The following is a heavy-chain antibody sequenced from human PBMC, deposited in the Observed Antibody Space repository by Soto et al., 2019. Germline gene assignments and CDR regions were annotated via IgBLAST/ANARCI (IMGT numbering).Heavy chain of an antibody. D-gene: IGHD3-22*01. V-gene: IGHV4-59*12. Sequence: SETLSLTCTVSGGSISSYYWSWIRQPPGKGLEWIGYIHHSGSTYYNPSLKSRVTISVDRSKNQFSLKLSSVTAADTAVYYCARGGKTYYDSSGSLFDYWGQGTLVTVSS. J-gene: IGHJ4*02. CDR1: GGSISSYY. CDR2: IHHSGST. CDR3: ARGGKTYYDSSGSLFDY.